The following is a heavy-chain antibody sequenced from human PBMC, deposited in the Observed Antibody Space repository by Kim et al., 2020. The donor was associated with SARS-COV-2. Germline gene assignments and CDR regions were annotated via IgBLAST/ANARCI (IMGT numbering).Heavy chain of an antibody. J-gene: IGHJ4*02. V-gene: IGHV3-21*01. D-gene: IGHD3-3*01. Sequence: TFHAESVKGRFTISRATATNSLYLQMDSLRAEDTAIYYCASGFYGSSFDNWGQGTLVSVSS. CDR3: ASGFYGSSFDN. CDR2: T.